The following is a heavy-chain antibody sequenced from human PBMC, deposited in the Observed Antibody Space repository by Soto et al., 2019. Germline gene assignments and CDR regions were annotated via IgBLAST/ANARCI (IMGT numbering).Heavy chain of an antibody. V-gene: IGHV4-61*01. CDR3: ARTYSNYDNWFDP. CDR1: GGSVSSGRFY. D-gene: IGHD4-4*01. J-gene: IGHJ5*02. Sequence: QVQLQESGPGLVKPSETLSLTCTVSGGSVSSGRFYWTWIRQPPGRGLEWIGHIYYGGSTKYNPSLDSRVTVAVSTSNDRCSLTLSSVTAADTAVYYCARTYSNYDNWFDPWGQGTLVTVSS. CDR2: IYYGGST.